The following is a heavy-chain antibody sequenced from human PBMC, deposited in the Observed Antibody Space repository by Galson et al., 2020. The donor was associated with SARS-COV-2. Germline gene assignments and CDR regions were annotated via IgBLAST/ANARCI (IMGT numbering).Heavy chain of an antibody. CDR2: ISYDGSNK. CDR3: AKSFCGYSSSWMGFDY. V-gene: IGHV3-30*18. J-gene: IGHJ4*02. Sequence: TGGSLRLSCAASGFTFSSYGMHWVRQAPGKGLEWVAVISYDGSNKYYADSVKGRFTISRDKSKNTLYLQMNSLRAEDTAVYYCAKSFCGYSSSWMGFDYWGQGTLVTVSS. CDR1: GFTFSSYG. D-gene: IGHD6-13*01.